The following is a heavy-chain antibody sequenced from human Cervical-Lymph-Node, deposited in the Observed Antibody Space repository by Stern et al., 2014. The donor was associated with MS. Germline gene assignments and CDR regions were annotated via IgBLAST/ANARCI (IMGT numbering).Heavy chain of an antibody. V-gene: IGHV4-31*03. CDR3: ARDHRSVAVAGTSQWFDP. Sequence: QVQLVESGPGLVKPSQTLSLTCTVSGGAISSGGYYWSWIRQHPGKGLEWIGYIYYSGSTYYNPSLKSRVTISVDTSKNQFSLKLSSVTAADTAVYYCARDHRSVAVAGTSQWFDPWGQGTLVTVSS. CDR1: GGAISSGGYY. D-gene: IGHD6-19*01. J-gene: IGHJ5*02. CDR2: IYYSGST.